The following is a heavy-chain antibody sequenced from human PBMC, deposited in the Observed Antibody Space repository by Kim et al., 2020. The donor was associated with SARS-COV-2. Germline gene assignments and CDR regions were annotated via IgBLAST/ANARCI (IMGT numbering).Heavy chain of an antibody. CDR1: GFTFSSYA. CDR3: AKDRGDPWFGEYWYYFDY. Sequence: GGSLRLSCAASGFTFSSYAMSWVRQAPGKGLEWVSAISGSGGSTYYADSVKGRFTISRDNSKNTLYLQMNSLRAEDTAVYYCAKDRGDPWFGEYWYYFDYWGQGTLVTVSS. J-gene: IGHJ4*02. D-gene: IGHD3-10*01. V-gene: IGHV3-23*01. CDR2: ISGSGGST.